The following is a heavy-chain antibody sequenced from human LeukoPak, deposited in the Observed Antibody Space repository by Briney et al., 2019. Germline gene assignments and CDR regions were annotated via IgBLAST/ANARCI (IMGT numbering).Heavy chain of an antibody. CDR1: GYSFTSYW. CDR2: IYPGDSDT. CDR3: ARRDYYDSRGYLQNAFGF. D-gene: IGHD3-22*01. V-gene: IGHV5-51*01. J-gene: IGHJ3*01. Sequence: GESLKISCKGSGYSFTSYWIGWVRQMPGKGLEWMGIIYPGDSDTRYNPSFQGQVTISADKSITTAYLQWSSLKASDTAMYFCARRDYYDSRGYLQNAFGFWGQGTMVTVSS.